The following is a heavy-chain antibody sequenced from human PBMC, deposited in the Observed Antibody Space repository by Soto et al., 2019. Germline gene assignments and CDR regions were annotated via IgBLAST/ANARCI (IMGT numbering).Heavy chain of an antibody. CDR2: ISPNSGST. D-gene: IGHD3-16*02. Sequence: GASVKVSCKASGYTFTIYGIIWVRQAPGQGLEWMGWISPNSGSTNYAQKFQGWVTMTRDTSISTAYMELSRLRSDDTAVYYCAREPYYDYIWGSYRPFDYWGQGTLVTVSS. V-gene: IGHV1-2*04. J-gene: IGHJ4*02. CDR1: GYTFTIYG. CDR3: AREPYYDYIWGSYRPFDY.